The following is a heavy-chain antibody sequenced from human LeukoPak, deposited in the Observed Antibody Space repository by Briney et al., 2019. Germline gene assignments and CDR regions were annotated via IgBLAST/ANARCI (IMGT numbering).Heavy chain of an antibody. CDR2: IIPIFGTA. J-gene: IGHJ4*02. V-gene: IGHV1-69*05. CDR1: GGTFTSYA. D-gene: IGHD1-26*01. CDR3: ARAGGSYVAYDY. Sequence: SVKVSCKASGGTFTSYAISWVRQAPGQGLEWMGRIIPIFGTANYAQKFQGRVTITTDESTSTAYMELSSPRSEDTAVYYCARAGGSYVAYDYWGQGTLVTVSS.